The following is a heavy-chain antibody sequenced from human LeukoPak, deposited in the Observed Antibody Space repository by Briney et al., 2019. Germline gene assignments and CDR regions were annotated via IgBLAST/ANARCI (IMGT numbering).Heavy chain of an antibody. CDR1: GFTFSSYA. D-gene: IGHD3-22*01. J-gene: IGHJ4*02. CDR3: AKASSGINSPFDY. CDR2: ISGSGGST. Sequence: GGSLRLSCAASGFTFSSYAMSWVRQAPGKGLEWVSVISGSGGSTYYTGSVKGRFNISRDNSKNTLYLQMNSLRAEDTAAYYCAKASSGINSPFDYWGRGTPVTVSS. V-gene: IGHV3-23*01.